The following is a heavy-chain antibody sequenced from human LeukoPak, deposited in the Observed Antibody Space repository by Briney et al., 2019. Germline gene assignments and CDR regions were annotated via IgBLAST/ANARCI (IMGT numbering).Heavy chain of an antibody. D-gene: IGHD2-8*01. V-gene: IGHV3-23*01. CDR2: ITGSGGST. CDR1: GFTFSSYW. CDR3: AKDHCTNGVCYMVY. J-gene: IGHJ4*02. Sequence: GGSLRLSCAASGFTFSSYWMSWVRQAPGKGLEWVSVITGSGGSTDYADSVKGRFTISRDNSKNTLYLQMNSLRAEDTAVYYCAKDHCTNGVCYMVYWGQGTLVTVSS.